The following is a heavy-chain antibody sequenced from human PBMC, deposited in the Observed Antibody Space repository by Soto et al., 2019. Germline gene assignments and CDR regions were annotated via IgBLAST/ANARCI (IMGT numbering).Heavy chain of an antibody. CDR2: IYYSGST. V-gene: IGHV4-39*01. CDR3: ARQDSGVTNYLSYYYMDV. J-gene: IGHJ6*03. D-gene: IGHD4-17*01. CDR1: GGSISSSSYY. Sequence: SETLSLTCTVSGGSISSSSYYWGWIRQPPGKGLEWIGSIYYSGSTYYNPSLKSRVTISVDTSKNQFSLKLGSVTAADTAVYYCARQDSGVTNYLSYYYMDVWGKGTTVTVSS.